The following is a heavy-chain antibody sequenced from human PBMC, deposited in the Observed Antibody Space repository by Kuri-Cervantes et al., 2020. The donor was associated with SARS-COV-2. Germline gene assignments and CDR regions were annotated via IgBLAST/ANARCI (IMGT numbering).Heavy chain of an antibody. J-gene: IGHJ6*03. CDR1: GFSLSRYT. Sequence: GGSLRLSCAASGFSLSRYTMNWVRQAPGKGLEWVSSISSSSSYIYYADSVKGRFTISRDNAKNSLYLQMNSLRAEDTAVYYCARGHVATYYYYYMDVWGKGTTVTVSS. D-gene: IGHD3-16*01. CDR3: ARGHVATYYYYYMDV. CDR2: ISSSSSYI. V-gene: IGHV3-21*01.